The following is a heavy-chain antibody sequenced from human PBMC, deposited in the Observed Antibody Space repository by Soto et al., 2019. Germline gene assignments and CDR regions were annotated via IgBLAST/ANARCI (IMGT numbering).Heavy chain of an antibody. Sequence: PGGSQILSCAASGFPFSSYAMHWVRQAPGKGLEWVSYISSSSSTIYYADSVKGRFTISRDNAKNSLYLQMNSLRAEDTAVYYCARHPERIAEIGWFDPWGQGTLVTVSS. J-gene: IGHJ5*02. CDR3: ARHPERIAEIGWFDP. V-gene: IGHV3-48*01. CDR1: GFPFSSYA. CDR2: ISSSSSTI. D-gene: IGHD6-13*01.